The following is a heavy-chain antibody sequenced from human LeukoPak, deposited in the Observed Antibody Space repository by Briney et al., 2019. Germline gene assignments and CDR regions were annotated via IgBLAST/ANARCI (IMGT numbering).Heavy chain of an antibody. CDR1: GFTFSSYA. V-gene: IGHV3-30-3*01. D-gene: IGHD3-3*01. J-gene: IGHJ6*03. Sequence: GGSLGLSCAASGFTFSSYAMHWVRQAPGKGLEWVAVISYDGSNKYYADPVKGRFTISRDNSKNTLYLQMNSLRAEDTAVYYCASLDYDFWRYYYMDVWGKGTTVTVSS. CDR3: ASLDYDFWRYYYMDV. CDR2: ISYDGSNK.